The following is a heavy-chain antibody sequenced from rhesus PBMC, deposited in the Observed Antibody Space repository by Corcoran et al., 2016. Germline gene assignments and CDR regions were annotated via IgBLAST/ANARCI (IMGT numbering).Heavy chain of an antibody. D-gene: IGHD2-39*01. CDR1: GYNLTDYY. V-gene: IGHV1-138*01. J-gene: IGHJ6*01. CDR2: IHPKPGLT. Sequence: QVQLVQSGAGGKKPDSSVKGSCKAYGYNLTDYYKHWVRQGPGQRLEWMGEIHPKPGLTNSPHTCHRICPMTRYTSPSTAYIERSSLTSEDTAVYYCARDSRHHYGLDSWGQGVVVTVSS. CDR3: ARDSRHHYGLDS.